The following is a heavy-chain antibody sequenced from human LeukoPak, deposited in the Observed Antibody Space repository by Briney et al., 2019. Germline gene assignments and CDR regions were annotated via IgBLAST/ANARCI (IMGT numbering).Heavy chain of an antibody. Sequence: SETLSLTCAVSGGSISSYYWSWIQQPPGKGLECIGDIYYSGSTNYNPSLKSRVTISVDTSKNQFSLKLSSVTAADTAVYYCARQDTAMVYFDYWGQGTLVTVSS. CDR3: ARQDTAMVYFDY. J-gene: IGHJ4*02. CDR2: IYYSGST. D-gene: IGHD5-18*01. CDR1: GGSISSYY. V-gene: IGHV4-59*01.